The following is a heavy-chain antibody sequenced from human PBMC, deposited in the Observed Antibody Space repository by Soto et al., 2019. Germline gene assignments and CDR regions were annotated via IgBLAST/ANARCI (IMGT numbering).Heavy chain of an antibody. J-gene: IGHJ6*02. CDR2: IYPGDSDT. CDR3: ARHSTAGYLYYYGMDV. Sequence: GESLKISCKGSGYSFTSYWIGWVRQMPGKGLEWMGIIYPGDSDTGYSPSFQGQVTISADKSISTAYLQWSSLKASDTAMYYCARHSTAGYLYYYGMDVWGQGTTVTVSS. V-gene: IGHV5-51*01. CDR1: GYSFTSYW. D-gene: IGHD2-2*01.